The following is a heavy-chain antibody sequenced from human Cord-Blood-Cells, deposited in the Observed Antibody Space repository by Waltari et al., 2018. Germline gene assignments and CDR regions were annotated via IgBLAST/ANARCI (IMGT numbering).Heavy chain of an antibody. D-gene: IGHD3-10*01. CDR3: ASLRYGAGSYYYYGMDG. J-gene: IGHJ6*02. CDR1: GFRSCRYG. CDR2: IWYEGSNK. V-gene: IGHV3-33*01. Sequence: HAQLMASVGGVVPPGRSLTPSCPASGFRSCRYGMPWVCQAPGKGLEWGEVIWYEGSNKYYADYLKGRCTSARDNSKITLYLQINRLRAENTAVYYWASLRYGAGSYYYYGMDGWGQGTTVTVSS.